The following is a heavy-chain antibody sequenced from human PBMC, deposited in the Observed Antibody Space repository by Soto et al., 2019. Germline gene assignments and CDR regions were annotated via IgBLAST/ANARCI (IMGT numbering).Heavy chain of an antibody. CDR1: GYTFSNYG. V-gene: IGHV1-18*01. CDR3: SRFIMVGGWFDPNYYHGMDV. D-gene: IGHD6-19*01. J-gene: IGHJ6*02. Sequence: QVQLVQSGAEVKKPGASVTVSCKTSGYTFSNYGINWVRQAPGQGLEWMGWISGYNGNTNYAQNVQGRVTMTTDTSTGTVYMERRSLTSDDTAIYYCSRFIMVGGWFDPNYYHGMDVWGQGTTVTVSS. CDR2: ISGYNGNT.